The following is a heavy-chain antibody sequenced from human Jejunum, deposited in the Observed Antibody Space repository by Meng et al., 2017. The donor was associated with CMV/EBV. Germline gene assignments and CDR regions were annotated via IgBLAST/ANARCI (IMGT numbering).Heavy chain of an antibody. V-gene: IGHV3-74*01. D-gene: IGHD3-16*01. CDR3: VRDLEVPGRGLGY. CDR2: INGDGTST. Sequence: EVQLVESGGGFVHAGGSLRLSCAASGFTFSNCWMHWVRQVPGKGLIWVSRINGDGTSTTYADSVKGRFTISRDNAKNTVYLQMNSLRVEDSAVYSCVRDLEVPGRGLGYWGQGTLVTVSS. J-gene: IGHJ4*02. CDR1: GFTFSNCW.